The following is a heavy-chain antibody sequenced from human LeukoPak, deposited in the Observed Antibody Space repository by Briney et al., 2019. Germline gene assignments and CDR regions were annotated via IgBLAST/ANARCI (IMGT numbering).Heavy chain of an antibody. J-gene: IGHJ4*02. Sequence: GGSLRLSCAASGFMFDDSAMHWVRQAPGEGLEWVSLISGDGVSTFYADSVKGWFTISRDNSKNSLSLQMDSLTTEDTALYYCAKEGYSHTSNYFDNWGQGILVTVSS. V-gene: IGHV3-43*02. CDR1: GFMFDDSA. CDR2: ISGDGVST. CDR3: AKEGYSHTSNYFDN. D-gene: IGHD2-15*01.